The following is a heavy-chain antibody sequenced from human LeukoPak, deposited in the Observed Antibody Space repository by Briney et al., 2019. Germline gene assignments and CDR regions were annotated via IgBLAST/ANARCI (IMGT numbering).Heavy chain of an antibody. J-gene: IGHJ4*02. CDR2: LNYIGGT. CDR3: ARAGDSTGYLAYFDY. Sequence: PSETLSLTCTVSGGSISNYYWSWIRQSPGKGLEWIGYLNYIGGTNYNPSLESRVTISLDTSKNQFALKLTSVTAADTALYYCARAGDSTGYLAYFDYWGQGTLVTVSS. D-gene: IGHD3-22*01. V-gene: IGHV4-59*01. CDR1: GGSISNYY.